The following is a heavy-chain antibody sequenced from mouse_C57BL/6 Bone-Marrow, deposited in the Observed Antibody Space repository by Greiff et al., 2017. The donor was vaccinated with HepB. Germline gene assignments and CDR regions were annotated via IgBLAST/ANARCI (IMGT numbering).Heavy chain of an antibody. Sequence: VKLQESGAELVRPGASVTLSCKASGYTFTDYEMHWVKQTPVHGLEWIGAIDPETGGTAYNQKFKGKAILTADKSSSTAYMELRSLTSEDSAVYYCTREYYYGSSYEAMDYWGQGTSVTVSS. CDR1: GYTFTDYE. CDR2: IDPETGGT. D-gene: IGHD1-1*01. V-gene: IGHV1-15*01. J-gene: IGHJ4*01. CDR3: TREYYYGSSYEAMDY.